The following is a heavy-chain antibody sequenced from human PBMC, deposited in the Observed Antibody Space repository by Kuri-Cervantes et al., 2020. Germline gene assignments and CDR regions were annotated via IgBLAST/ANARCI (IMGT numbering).Heavy chain of an antibody. CDR3: ATGVQDLVWELFQH. D-gene: IGHD2-15*01. V-gene: IGHV1-18*01. CDR1: GYTFTSYG. CDR2: ISAYNGNT. Sequence: ASVKVSCKASGYTFTSYGISWVRQAPGQGLEWMGWISAYNGNTNYAQKLQGRVTMTEDTSTDTAYMELSSLRSEDTAVYYCATGVQDLVWELFQHWGQGTRGTVSS. J-gene: IGHJ1*01.